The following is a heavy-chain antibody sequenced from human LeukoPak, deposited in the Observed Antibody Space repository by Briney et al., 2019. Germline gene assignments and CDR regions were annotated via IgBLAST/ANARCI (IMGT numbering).Heavy chain of an antibody. V-gene: IGHV1-24*01. J-gene: IGHJ3*02. CDR3: ATATKLWFGELLNDAFDI. CDR2: FDPEDGET. Sequence: ASVKVSFKVSGYTLTELSMHWVRRAPGKGLEWMGGFDPEDGETIYAQKFQGRVTMTEDTSTDTAYMELSSLRSEDTAVYYCATATKLWFGELLNDAFDIWGQGTMVTVSS. CDR1: GYTLTELS. D-gene: IGHD3-10*01.